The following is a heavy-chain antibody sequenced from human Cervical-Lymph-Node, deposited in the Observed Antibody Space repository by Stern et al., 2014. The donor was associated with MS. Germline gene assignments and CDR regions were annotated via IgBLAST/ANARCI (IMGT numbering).Heavy chain of an antibody. Sequence: VQLVESGGDFVQPGRSLRLSCAAFGFTFGDYAMPWVRQAPGKGLEWVAGISWNSGTIGYAASVKGRFTTSRVNAYSSLYLQMNSLRPEDTALYYCAKDIAGSSAYFAYWGQGTLVTVSS. J-gene: IGHJ4*02. V-gene: IGHV3-9*01. D-gene: IGHD3-10*01. CDR2: ISWNSGTI. CDR3: AKDIAGSSAYFAY. CDR1: GFTFGDYA.